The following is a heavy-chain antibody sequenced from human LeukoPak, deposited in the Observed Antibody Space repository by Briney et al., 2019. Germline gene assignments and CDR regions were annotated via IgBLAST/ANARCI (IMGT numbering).Heavy chain of an antibody. D-gene: IGHD1-26*01. CDR2: IYYTGST. J-gene: IGHJ4*02. CDR1: GDSISNSDYY. Sequence: PSETLSLTCSVSGDSISNSDYYWAWIRQPPGGGLEWIGSIYYTGSTYYPPSLKGRVTISLDTSKNEFSLELNSVTAADTAVYYCARHPSSGSHYCGQGTLVTVSS. CDR3: ARHPSSGSHY. V-gene: IGHV4-39*01.